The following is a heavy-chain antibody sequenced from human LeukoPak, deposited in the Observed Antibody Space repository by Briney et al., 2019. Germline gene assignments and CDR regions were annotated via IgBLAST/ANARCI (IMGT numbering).Heavy chain of an antibody. Sequence: KSSETLSLTCTVSGGSISSYYWSWIRQPPGKGLEWIGYIYYSGSTNYNPSLKSRVTIPVDTSKNQFSLKLSSVTAADTAVHYCARVRGSIVGAFDYWGQGTLVTVSS. CDR3: ARVRGSIVGAFDY. CDR1: GGSISSYY. D-gene: IGHD1-26*01. CDR2: IYYSGST. J-gene: IGHJ4*02. V-gene: IGHV4-59*01.